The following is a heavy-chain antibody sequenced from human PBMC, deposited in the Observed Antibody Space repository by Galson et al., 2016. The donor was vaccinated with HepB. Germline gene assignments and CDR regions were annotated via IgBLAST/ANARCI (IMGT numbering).Heavy chain of an antibody. D-gene: IGHD2-2*01. CDR1: GGPITDYY. Sequence: SETLSLTCNVSGGPITDYYWSWIRQPPGKGLEWIGYIYFRGATNYHPSLESRVTVSVDTSKNQFSLKLTSVTAADTAVYFCARALRLVVPGSRYLDLWGRGTLVTVSS. J-gene: IGHJ2*01. CDR2: IYFRGAT. CDR3: ARALRLVVPGSRYLDL. V-gene: IGHV4-59*01.